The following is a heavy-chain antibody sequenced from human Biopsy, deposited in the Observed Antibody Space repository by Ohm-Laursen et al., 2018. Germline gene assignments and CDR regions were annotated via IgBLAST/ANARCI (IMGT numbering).Heavy chain of an antibody. CDR2: IYYSVMT. CDR1: GDSVTKYY. J-gene: IGHJ6*02. V-gene: IGHV4-59*02. CDR3: ARDSGILNYGNFKYYHYYGMDV. Sequence: TLSLTCTVSGDSVTKYYWSWIRQPPGKGLEWIGHIYYSVMTNYNPSLQSRVSISVDTSRNQASPTLSSVTAADTAVYYCARDSGILNYGNFKYYHYYGMDVWGQGTKVTVSS. D-gene: IGHD4-11*01.